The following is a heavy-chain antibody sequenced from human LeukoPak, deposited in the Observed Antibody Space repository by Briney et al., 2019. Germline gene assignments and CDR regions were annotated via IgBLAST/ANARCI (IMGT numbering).Heavy chain of an antibody. V-gene: IGHV4-34*09. CDR3: ARDYGSGSYSEYNWFDP. CDR2: INHSGST. CDR1: DGTFSVYY. Sequence: SETLSLICAVSDGTFSVYYWPWTREPPGKGLEWIGEINHSGSTNYNPSLKSRVTISVDTSKNQFSRKLSSVTAADRAVYSWARDYGSGSYSEYNWFDPWGQGSLVSASS. J-gene: IGHJ5*02. D-gene: IGHD3-10*01.